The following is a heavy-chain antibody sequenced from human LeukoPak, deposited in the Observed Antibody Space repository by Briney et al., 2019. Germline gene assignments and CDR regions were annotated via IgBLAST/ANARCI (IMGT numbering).Heavy chain of an antibody. CDR3: ARGPPDWGYDY. J-gene: IGHJ4*02. V-gene: IGHV4-59*01. CDR1: GGSINNYY. CDR2: IYYSGIT. Sequence: SETLSLTCTVSGGSINNYYWSWIRQPPGKGLEWIGYIYYSGITNYNPSLKSRVTISVDTSKNQFSLKLSSVTAADTAVYYCARGPPDWGYDYWGPGTLVTVSS. D-gene: IGHD7-27*01.